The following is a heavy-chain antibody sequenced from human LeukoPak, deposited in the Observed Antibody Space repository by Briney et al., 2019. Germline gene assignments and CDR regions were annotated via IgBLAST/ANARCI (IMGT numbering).Heavy chain of an antibody. D-gene: IGHD2-2*01. Sequence: SETLSLTCAVSGYSISSGFYWGWIRQPPRKGLEWIGKIHHSGGTYYNPSLKSRVTISVDTSKNQFSLKLTSVTAADTAVYYCARLDGYQLLLNNWGQGTLVTVSS. CDR2: IHHSGGT. J-gene: IGHJ4*02. CDR1: GYSISSGFY. V-gene: IGHV4-38-2*01. CDR3: ARLDGYQLLLNN.